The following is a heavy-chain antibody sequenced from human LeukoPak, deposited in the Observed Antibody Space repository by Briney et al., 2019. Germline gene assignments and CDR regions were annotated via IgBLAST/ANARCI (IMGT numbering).Heavy chain of an antibody. D-gene: IGHD4-17*01. CDR1: GFTFSSYA. J-gene: IGHJ4*02. CDR3: ATSSYGDDVPHDDY. V-gene: IGHV3-23*01. CDR2: ISGSGGST. Sequence: SGGSLRLSCAASGFTFSSYAMSWVRQAPGKGVEGVSAISGSGGSTYYADSVKGRFTISRDNSKNTLYLQMNSLRAEDTAVYYCATSSYGDDVPHDDYWGQGTLVTVSS.